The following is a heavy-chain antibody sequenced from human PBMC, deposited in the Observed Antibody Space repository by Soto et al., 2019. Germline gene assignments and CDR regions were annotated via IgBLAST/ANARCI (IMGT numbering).Heavy chain of an antibody. Sequence: SETLSLTCTVSGGSISSYYWSWIRQPPGKGLEWIGYIYYSGSTNYNPSLKSRVTISVDTSKHQFSLKLSSVTAADTAVYYCARACEDATYDFWSGQPPPEYFDYWGQGTLVTVSS. CDR3: ARACEDATYDFWSGQPPPEYFDY. CDR1: GGSISSYY. CDR2: IYYSGST. D-gene: IGHD3-3*01. V-gene: IGHV4-59*01. J-gene: IGHJ4*02.